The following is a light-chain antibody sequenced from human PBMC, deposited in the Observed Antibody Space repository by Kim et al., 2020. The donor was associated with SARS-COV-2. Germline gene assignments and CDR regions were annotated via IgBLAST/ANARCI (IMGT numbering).Light chain of an antibody. CDR3: SSYTTSSTYV. V-gene: IGLV2-14*04. Sequence: GQSITISCTGTSSDVGDYNYVSWYQQHPGKAPKLMIYDVNKRPSGVSNRFSGSKSGNTAPLSISGLQAEDEADYYCSSYTTSSTYVFGTGTKVTVL. CDR2: DVN. J-gene: IGLJ1*01. CDR1: SSDVGDYNY.